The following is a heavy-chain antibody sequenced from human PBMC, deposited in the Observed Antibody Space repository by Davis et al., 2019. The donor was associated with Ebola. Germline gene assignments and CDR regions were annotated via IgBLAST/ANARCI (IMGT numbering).Heavy chain of an antibody. J-gene: IGHJ6*02. D-gene: IGHD6-6*01. CDR2: ISGSGGST. V-gene: IGHV3-23*01. Sequence: GESLKISCAASGFTFDDYAMHWVRQAPGKGLEWVSAISGSGGSTYYADSVKGRFTISRDNSKNTLYLQMNSLRAEDTAVYYCARQSIAARYYGMDVWGQGTTVTVSS. CDR1: GFTFDDYA. CDR3: ARQSIAARYYGMDV.